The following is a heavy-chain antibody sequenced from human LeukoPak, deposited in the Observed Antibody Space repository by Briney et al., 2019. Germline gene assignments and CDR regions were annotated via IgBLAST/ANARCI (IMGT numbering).Heavy chain of an antibody. J-gene: IGHJ1*01. CDR1: GDSVSSGY. Sequence: SETLSLICNVSGDSVSSGYWSWIRQSPGKGLEWIGFIQDSGITDYNPSLKSRLLMSVDTSKNQFSLNPRSVTAADTAVYYCAGRGHRYSRDWGQGILVTISS. CDR2: IQDSGIT. D-gene: IGHD2-15*01. CDR3: AGRGHRYSRD. V-gene: IGHV4-4*09.